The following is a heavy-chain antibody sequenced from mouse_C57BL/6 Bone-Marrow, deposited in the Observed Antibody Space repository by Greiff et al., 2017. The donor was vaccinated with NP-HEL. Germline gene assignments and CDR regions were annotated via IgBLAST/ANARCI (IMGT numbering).Heavy chain of an antibody. CDR1: GFTFSSYG. CDR3: ARRDYGYYYYAMDY. V-gene: IGHV5-6*02. Sequence: EVKLEESGGDLVKPGGSLKLSCAASGFTFSSYGMSWVRQTPDKRLEWVATISSGGSYTYYPDSVKGRFTISRDNAKNTLYLQMSSLKSEDTAMYYCARRDYGYYYYAMDYWGQGTSVTVSS. D-gene: IGHD2-2*01. J-gene: IGHJ4*01. CDR2: ISSGGSYT.